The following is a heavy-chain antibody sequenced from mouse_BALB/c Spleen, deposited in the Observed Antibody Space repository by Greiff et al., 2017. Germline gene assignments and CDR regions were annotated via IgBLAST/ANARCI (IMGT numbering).Heavy chain of an antibody. D-gene: IGHD1-1*01. Sequence: QVQLQQSGAELMKPGASVKISCKATGYTFSSYWIEWVKQRPGHGLEWIGEILPGSGSTNYNEKFKGKATFTADTSSNTAYMQLSSLTSEDSAVYYCARSPMTTGYAMDYWGQGTAVTVSS. CDR3: ARSPMTTGYAMDY. CDR1: GYTFSSYW. CDR2: ILPGSGST. V-gene: IGHV1-9*01. J-gene: IGHJ4*01.